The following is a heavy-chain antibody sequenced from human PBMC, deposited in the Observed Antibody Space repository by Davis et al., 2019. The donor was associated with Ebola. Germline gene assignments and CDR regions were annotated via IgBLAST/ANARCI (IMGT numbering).Heavy chain of an antibody. V-gene: IGHV3-11*01. D-gene: IGHD2-15*01. J-gene: IGHJ5*02. CDR1: GFTVSSNY. CDR3: ARGNRYCSGDTCANWLDP. Sequence: PGGSLRLSCAASGFTVSSNYMSWVRQAPGKGLEWVSYISSSGGTTYYADSVKGRLTISRDNAKNSLYLQMNNLRAEDTALYYCARGNRYCSGDTCANWLDPWGQGTLVTVSS. CDR2: ISSSGGTT.